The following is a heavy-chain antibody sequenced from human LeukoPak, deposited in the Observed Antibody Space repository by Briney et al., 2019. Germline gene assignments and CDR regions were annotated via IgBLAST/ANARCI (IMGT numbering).Heavy chain of an antibody. CDR3: ASIPDDFWSGYYALDY. V-gene: IGHV1-46*01. CDR1: GYTFTGYY. J-gene: IGHJ4*02. D-gene: IGHD3-3*01. Sequence: ASVKVSCKASGYTFTGYYMHWVRQAPGQGLEWMGIINPSGGSTSYAQKFQGRVTMTRDMSTSTVYMELSSLRSEDTAVYYCASIPDDFWSGYYALDYWGQGTLVTVSS. CDR2: INPSGGST.